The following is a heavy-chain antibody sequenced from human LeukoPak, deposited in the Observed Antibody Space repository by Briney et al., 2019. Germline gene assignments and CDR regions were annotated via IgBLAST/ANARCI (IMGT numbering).Heavy chain of an antibody. D-gene: IGHD5-18*01. J-gene: IGHJ4*02. V-gene: IGHV4-39*07. Sequence: SETLSLTCTVSGGSVSSSSYYWGWIRQPPGKGLEWIGSIYYSGSTYYNPSLKSRVTISVDTSKNQFSLKLSSVTAADTAVYYCARDINYGYRDYWGQGTLVTVSS. CDR3: ARDINYGYRDY. CDR2: IYYSGST. CDR1: GGSVSSSSYY.